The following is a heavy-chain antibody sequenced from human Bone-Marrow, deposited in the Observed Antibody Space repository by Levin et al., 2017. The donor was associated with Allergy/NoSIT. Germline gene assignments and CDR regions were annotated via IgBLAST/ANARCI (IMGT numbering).Heavy chain of an antibody. CDR3: ARKGSGSCADY. CDR2: ILHSETT. D-gene: IGHD3-10*01. V-gene: IGHV4-4*02. J-gene: IGHJ4*02. Sequence: SCAVSGASISTSHWWGWSRQPPGKGLEWVGEILHSETTNYNPSLKSRVTISGDKSRNQFSLDVTSVTAADTAVYYCARKGSGSCADYWGQGTLVTVSS. CDR1: GASISTSHW.